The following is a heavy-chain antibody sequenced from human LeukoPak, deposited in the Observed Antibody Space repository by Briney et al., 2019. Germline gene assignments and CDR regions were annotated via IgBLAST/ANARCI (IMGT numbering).Heavy chain of an antibody. CDR1: GGTFSSYA. V-gene: IGHV1-69*13. J-gene: IGHJ4*02. CDR3: ARDRVSGYSNYNLDY. Sequence: SVKVSCKASGGTFSSYAISWVRQAPGQGLEWMGGIIPIFGTANYAQKFRGRVTITADESTSTAYMELSSLRSEDTAVYYCARDRVSGYSNYNLDYWGQGTLVTVSS. CDR2: IIPIFGTA. D-gene: IGHD4-11*01.